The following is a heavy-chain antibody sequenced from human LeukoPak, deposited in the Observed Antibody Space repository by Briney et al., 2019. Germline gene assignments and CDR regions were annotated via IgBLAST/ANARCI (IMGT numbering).Heavy chain of an antibody. CDR2: IFHTGRT. CDR1: GGSISSSS. J-gene: IGHJ4*02. V-gene: IGHV4-59*01. D-gene: IGHD3-22*01. CDR3: ARATYYYDSSGYLFDY. Sequence: SETLSLTCTVSGGSISSSSWSWIRQSPGKGLEWLGYIFHTGRTNYNPSLKSRVTISVDTSKNQFSLKLSSVTAADTAVYYCARATYYYDSSGYLFDYWGQGTLVTVSS.